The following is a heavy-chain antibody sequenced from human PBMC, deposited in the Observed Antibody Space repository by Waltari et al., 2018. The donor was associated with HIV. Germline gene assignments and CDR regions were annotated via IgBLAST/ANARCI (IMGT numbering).Heavy chain of an antibody. D-gene: IGHD3-3*01. J-gene: IGHJ4*02. CDR2: ISSYHGNT. Sequence: QVQLVQSGAEVKKPGASVKVSCKASGYTFTSYGISWVRQAAGQGLEWMGWISSYHGNTNYAQHLKGRVTLTTDTSTSTAYMERRSLRSDDTAVYFCARVAQYQYDFWSGYRFDYWGQGTLVTVSS. CDR3: ARVAQYQYDFWSGYRFDY. CDR1: GYTFTSYG. V-gene: IGHV1-18*01.